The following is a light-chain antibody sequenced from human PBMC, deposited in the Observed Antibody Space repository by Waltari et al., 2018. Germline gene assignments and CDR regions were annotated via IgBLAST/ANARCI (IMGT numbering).Light chain of an antibody. V-gene: IGLV2-14*03. CDR2: DVS. CDR1: RRDIGYYNF. J-gene: IGLJ2*01. CDR3: ASYTSANTVL. Sequence: QSGLTQPASVSRSPGQSIPLPCPGTRRDIGYYNFVSWSQQHPGKAPELVIFDVSRWPSGCSHRFSGSKSGNTASLTISGLQAEDEAAYYCASYTSANTVLFGGGTKVTVL.